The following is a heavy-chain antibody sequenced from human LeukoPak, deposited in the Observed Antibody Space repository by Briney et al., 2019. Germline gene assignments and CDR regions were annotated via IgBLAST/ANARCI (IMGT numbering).Heavy chain of an antibody. CDR2: IIPIFGTA. D-gene: IGHD2-2*01. J-gene: IGHJ4*02. CDR1: GGTFSSYA. Sequence: SVKVSCKASGGTFSSYAISWVRQAPGQGLEWMGGIIPIFGTANYAQKFQGRVTITADESTSTAYMELSSLRSEDTAVYYCARGEVAVPAATLDYWGQGTLVTVSS. CDR3: ARGEVAVPAATLDY. V-gene: IGHV1-69*01.